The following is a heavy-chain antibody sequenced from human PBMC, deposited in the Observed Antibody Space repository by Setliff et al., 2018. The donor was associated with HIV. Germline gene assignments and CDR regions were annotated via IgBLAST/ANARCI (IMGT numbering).Heavy chain of an antibody. V-gene: IGHV1-18*01. D-gene: IGHD1-1*01. CDR1: GYTFTSYG. Sequence: ASVKVSCKASGYTFTSYGISWVRQAPGQGLEWMGWISAYNGNTNYAQKLQGRVTMTTDTSPSTAYMELRSRISDDTAVYYCARRARESTALHSDWNDVLFFDYWGQGTLVTVSS. CDR3: ARRARESTALHSDWNDVLFFDY. CDR2: ISAYNGNT. J-gene: IGHJ4*02.